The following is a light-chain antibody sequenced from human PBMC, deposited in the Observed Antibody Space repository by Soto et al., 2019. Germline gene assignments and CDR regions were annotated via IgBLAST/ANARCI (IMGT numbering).Light chain of an antibody. CDR2: DAS. CDR1: QSVSSY. J-gene: IGKJ2*01. V-gene: IGKV3-11*01. CDR3: QQRSNWPPT. Sequence: EIVLTQSPATLSLSPWERATLSCRASQSVSSYLAWYQQKPGQAPRLLIYDASNRATGIPARFSGSGSGTDFTLTISSLEPEDFAVYYCQQRSNWPPTFDQGTKLEIK.